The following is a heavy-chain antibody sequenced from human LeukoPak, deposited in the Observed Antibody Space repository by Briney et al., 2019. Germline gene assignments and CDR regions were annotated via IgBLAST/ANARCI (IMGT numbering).Heavy chain of an antibody. CDR2: IYTSGST. CDR1: GGSISSGSYY. CDR3: ARDGSPYYYDSSGYPSVIFDY. D-gene: IGHD3-22*01. Sequence: SQTLSLTCTVSGGSISSGSYYWSWIRQPAGKGLEWIGRIYTSGSTNYNPSLKSRVTISVDTSKNQFSLKLSSVTAADTAVYYCARDGSPYYYDSSGYPSVIFDYWGQGTLVTVSS. V-gene: IGHV4-61*02. J-gene: IGHJ4*02.